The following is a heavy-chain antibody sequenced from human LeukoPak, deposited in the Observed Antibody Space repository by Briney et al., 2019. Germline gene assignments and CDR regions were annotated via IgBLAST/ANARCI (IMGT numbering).Heavy chain of an antibody. J-gene: IGHJ2*01. Sequence: GASVKVSCKASGYTFTGHYMHWVRQAPGQGLEWMGWINPNSGGTNYAQKFQGRVTMTRDTSISTAYMELSRLRSDDTAVYYCARGCILPSSGWPNYWYFDLWGRGTLVTVSS. D-gene: IGHD6-19*01. CDR1: GYTFTGHY. CDR3: ARGCILPSSGWPNYWYFDL. CDR2: INPNSGGT. V-gene: IGHV1-2*02.